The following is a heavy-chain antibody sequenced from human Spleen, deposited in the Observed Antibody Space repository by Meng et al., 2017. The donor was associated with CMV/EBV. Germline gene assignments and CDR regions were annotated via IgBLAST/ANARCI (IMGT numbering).Heavy chain of an antibody. CDR2: IYYSGST. Sequence: SSMCYGGWIRQPPGKVLEWIGNIYYSGSTYYNPSLKSRVTISVDASKNQFSLKLSSVTAADTAVYYCARRGTTRVYDFWSGYHFDYWGQGTLVTVSS. CDR3: ARRGTTRVYDFWSGYHFDY. J-gene: IGHJ4*02. CDR1: SSMCY. D-gene: IGHD3-3*01. V-gene: IGHV4-39*01.